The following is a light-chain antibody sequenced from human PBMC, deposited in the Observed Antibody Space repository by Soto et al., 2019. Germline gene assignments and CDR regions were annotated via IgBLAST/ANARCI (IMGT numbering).Light chain of an antibody. CDR2: DDN. J-gene: IGLJ1*01. CDR1: SSNIGGNS. CDR3: GSWDSSLSTYV. Sequence: QSVMTQPPSVSAAPGQKVTISCSGSSSNIGGNSVSWYQQLPGTAPKLLIYDDNKRPSGIPDRFSCSKSGTSATLGITGLQTGDDADYYCGSWDSSLSTYVFGTGTKVTVL. V-gene: IGLV1-51*01.